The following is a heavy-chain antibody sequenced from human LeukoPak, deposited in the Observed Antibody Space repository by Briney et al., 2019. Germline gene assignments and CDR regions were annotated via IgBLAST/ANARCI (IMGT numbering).Heavy chain of an antibody. CDR3: ARDKEGTGFDY. CDR2: IYYSGGT. Sequence: SETLSLTCTVSGGSISTYYWSWIRQPPGKGLEWIGYIYYSGGTNYNPSLKSRVTISVDTSKNQFSLKLSSVTAADTAVYYCARDKEGTGFDYWGQGTLVTVSS. J-gene: IGHJ4*02. V-gene: IGHV4-59*12. CDR1: GGSISTYY. D-gene: IGHD1-1*01.